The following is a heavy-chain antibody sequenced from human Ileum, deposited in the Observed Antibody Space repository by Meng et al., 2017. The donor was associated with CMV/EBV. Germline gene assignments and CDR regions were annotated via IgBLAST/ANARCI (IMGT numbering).Heavy chain of an antibody. J-gene: IGHJ4*02. V-gene: IGHV3-53*01. CDR2: IYSGGST. D-gene: IGHD6-6*01. Sequence: AYGFTGSVNYMSWVRQAPGKGLEWVSTIYSGGSTSYANSVKGRFTISRDNSKNMLYLQMNSLRAEDTAMYYCARDSTARGREGYFDYWGQGTLVTVSS. CDR3: ARDSTARGREGYFDY. CDR1: GFTGSVNY.